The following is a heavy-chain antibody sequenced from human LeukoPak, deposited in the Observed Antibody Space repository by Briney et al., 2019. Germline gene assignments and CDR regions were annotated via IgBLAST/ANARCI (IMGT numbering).Heavy chain of an antibody. D-gene: IGHD6-6*01. CDR2: ISYDGSNK. Sequence: GRSIRLSWAADGFTFSSYGMHWVRQAPGKGLEWVAVISYDGSNKYYADSVKGRFTISRNNSKNTPYLQMNSLRAEDTDVYYCEKDHEYSSSSVDYWGQGTLVTVSS. CDR1: GFTFSSYG. CDR3: EKDHEYSSSSVDY. V-gene: IGHV3-30*18. J-gene: IGHJ4*02.